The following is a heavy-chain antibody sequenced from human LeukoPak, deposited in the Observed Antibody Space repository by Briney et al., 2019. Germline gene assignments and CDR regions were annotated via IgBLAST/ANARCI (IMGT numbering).Heavy chain of an antibody. J-gene: IGHJ6*02. V-gene: IGHV3-73*01. Sequence: PGGSLRLSCAGSGFTFCGFAMHWVRQASGKGREWVGRIRSKANSYATAYAASVKGRFTISRDDSKNTAYLQMTSPKTADTAVYYCMERVDVWGQGTPVTVSS. CDR3: MERVDV. CDR2: IRSKANSYAT. D-gene: IGHD1-1*01. CDR1: GFTFCGFA.